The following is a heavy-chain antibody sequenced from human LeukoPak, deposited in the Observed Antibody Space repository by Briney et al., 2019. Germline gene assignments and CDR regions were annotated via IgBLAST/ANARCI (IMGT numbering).Heavy chain of an antibody. V-gene: IGHV3-30*02. D-gene: IGHD2-2*01. CDR2: IRYDGSNK. Sequence: GGSLRLSCAASGFTFSSYGMHWVRQAPGKGLEWVAFIRYDGSNKYYADSVKGRFTISRDNSKNTLYLQMNSLRAEDTAVYYCAKTRESTYQLLIHWGQGTLVTVSS. J-gene: IGHJ4*02. CDR1: GFTFSSYG. CDR3: AKTRESTYQLLIH.